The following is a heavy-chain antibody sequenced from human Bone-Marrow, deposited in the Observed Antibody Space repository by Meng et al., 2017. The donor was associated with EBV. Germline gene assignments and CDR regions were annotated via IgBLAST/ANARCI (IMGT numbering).Heavy chain of an antibody. CDR1: GGSIGSSNW. V-gene: IGHV4-4*02. Sequence: QGQLQELCPGLVKPSGTLSLTRAAPGGSIGSSNWWSWVRQPPGKGLEWIGEIYHSGSTNYNPSLKSRVTISVDKSKNQFSLKLSSVTAADTAVYYCARDQGYYDSRGFDYWGQGTLVTVSS. CDR2: IYHSGST. CDR3: ARDQGYYDSRGFDY. J-gene: IGHJ4*02. D-gene: IGHD3-22*01.